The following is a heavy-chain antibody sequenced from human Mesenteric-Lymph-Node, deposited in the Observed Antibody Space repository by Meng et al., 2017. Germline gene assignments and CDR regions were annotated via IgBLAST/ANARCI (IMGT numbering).Heavy chain of an antibody. V-gene: IGHV4-31*03. CDR2: VYYSGST. CDR3: ARVDSSGYFLDY. D-gene: IGHD3-22*01. J-gene: IGHJ4*01. Sequence: QVQLQESGPGLVKPSLTLFLTFTDSGGAISNGGHSWSWIRQHPGKGLEWIAYVYYSGSTYYNPSLKSRVILSVDTSKNQFSLKLSSVTAADTAVYYCARVDSSGYFLDYWGQGTLVTVSS. CDR1: GGAISNGGHS.